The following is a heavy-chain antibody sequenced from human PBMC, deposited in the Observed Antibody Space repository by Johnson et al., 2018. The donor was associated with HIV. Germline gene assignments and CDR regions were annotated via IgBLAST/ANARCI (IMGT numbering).Heavy chain of an antibody. V-gene: IGHV3-13*05. J-gene: IGHJ3*02. D-gene: IGHD4-23*01. Sequence: VQLVESGGGVVQPGRSLRLSCAASGFTVSSNYMSWVRQAPGKGLEWVSAIGTAGDPFYPGSVKGRFTISRENPKNSLYLQMNSLRAEDTALYYCARGRYGRMTTVAAAAFDIWGQGTMVTVSS. CDR2: IGTAGDP. CDR3: ARGRYGRMTTVAAAAFDI. CDR1: GFTVSSNY.